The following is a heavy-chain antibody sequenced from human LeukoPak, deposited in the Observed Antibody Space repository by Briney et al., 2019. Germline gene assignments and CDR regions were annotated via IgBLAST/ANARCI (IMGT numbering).Heavy chain of an antibody. CDR2: ISVSGNT. CDR3: ARADYYDSSGYYGTKDFDY. J-gene: IGHJ4*02. CDR1: GFTLSSYA. V-gene: IGHV3-23*01. D-gene: IGHD3-22*01. Sequence: GGSLRLSCAASGFTLSSYAMSWVRQGPGKGLEWVSAISVSGNTYHADSVKGRFTISRDSSKNTLYLQMNSLRSDDTAVYYCARADYYDSSGYYGTKDFDYWGQGTLVTVSS.